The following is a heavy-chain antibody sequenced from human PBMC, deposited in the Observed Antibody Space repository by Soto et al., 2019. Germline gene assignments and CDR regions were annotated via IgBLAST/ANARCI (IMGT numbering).Heavy chain of an antibody. Sequence: GASVKVSCKASGGTFSSYAISWVRQAPGQGLEWMGGIIPIFGTANYAQKFQGRVTITADKSTSTAYMELSSLRSEDTAVYYCARVEWELRGGYYYYGMDVWGQGTTVTVSS. CDR1: GGTFSSYA. CDR3: ARVEWELRGGYYYYGMDV. CDR2: IIPIFGTA. D-gene: IGHD1-26*01. V-gene: IGHV1-69*06. J-gene: IGHJ6*02.